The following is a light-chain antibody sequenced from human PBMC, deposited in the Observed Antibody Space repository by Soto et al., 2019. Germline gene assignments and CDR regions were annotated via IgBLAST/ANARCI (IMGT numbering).Light chain of an antibody. V-gene: IGLV4-60*03. CDR1: SGHSSNI. J-gene: IGLJ3*02. CDR2: LEGSGSY. CDR3: ETWDSNSRV. Sequence: QSVLTQSSSASASLGSSVKFTCTLSSGHSSNIIAWHQQQPGKAPRYLMKLEGSGSYNKGSGVPDRFSGSSSGADRYLTISNLQSEDEADYYCETWDSNSRVFGAGTKVTVL.